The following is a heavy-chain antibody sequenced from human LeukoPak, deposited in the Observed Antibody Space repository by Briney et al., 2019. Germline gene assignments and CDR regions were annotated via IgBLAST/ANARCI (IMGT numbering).Heavy chain of an antibody. Sequence: ASVKVSCKASGYTFTSYGISWVRQAPGQGLEWMGWISAYNGNTNYAQKLQGRVTMTTDTSTSTAYMELRSLRSDDTAVYYCARSHRPYYYDSSGYYYFDYWGQGTLVTVSS. CDR2: ISAYNGNT. D-gene: IGHD3-22*01. J-gene: IGHJ4*02. CDR1: GYTFTSYG. V-gene: IGHV1-18*01. CDR3: ARSHRPYYYDSSGYYYFDY.